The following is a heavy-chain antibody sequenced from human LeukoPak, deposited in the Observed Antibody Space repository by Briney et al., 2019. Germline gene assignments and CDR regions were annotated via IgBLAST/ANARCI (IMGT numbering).Heavy chain of an antibody. J-gene: IGHJ3*02. V-gene: IGHV3-30*18. D-gene: IGHD3-10*01. CDR3: AKSVVRGVLFAFDI. CDR2: ISYDGSNK. Sequence: GGSLRLSCAASGFTFNSYGMHWVRQAPGKGLEWVAVISYDGSNKYYSDSVKGRFTISRDNSKNTLCLQMNSLRAEDTAVYYCAKSVVRGVLFAFDIWGQGTMVTVSS. CDR1: GFTFNSYG.